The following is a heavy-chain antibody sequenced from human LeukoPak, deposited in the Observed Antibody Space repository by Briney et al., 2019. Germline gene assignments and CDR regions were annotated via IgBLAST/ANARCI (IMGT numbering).Heavy chain of an antibody. D-gene: IGHD3-3*01. Sequence: GGSLRLSCAASGFTFSNYWMSWVRQAPGKGLEWVANIKQDESEKYYVDSVKGRFTISRDNVKNLLYLQMNSLRVEDTAVYYCAREPTIFGVVIPPDYWGQGTLVTVSS. V-gene: IGHV3-7*03. CDR2: IKQDESEK. J-gene: IGHJ4*02. CDR3: AREPTIFGVVIPPDY. CDR1: GFTFSNYW.